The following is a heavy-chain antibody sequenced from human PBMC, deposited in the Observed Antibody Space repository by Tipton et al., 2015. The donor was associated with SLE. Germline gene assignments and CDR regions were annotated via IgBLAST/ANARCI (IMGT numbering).Heavy chain of an antibody. D-gene: IGHD3-9*01. Sequence: LRLSCNVSGGSFSGYYWNWIRQPPGKGLEWIGYIYDSGSTNFNPSLKSRVIISEDTSKNQFSLKLRSVTAADTAIYYCARLLGTTLTTGDWFDPWGQGILVTVST. CDR1: GGSFSGYY. J-gene: IGHJ5*02. CDR3: ARLLGTTLTTGDWFDP. V-gene: IGHV4-59*08. CDR2: IYDSGST.